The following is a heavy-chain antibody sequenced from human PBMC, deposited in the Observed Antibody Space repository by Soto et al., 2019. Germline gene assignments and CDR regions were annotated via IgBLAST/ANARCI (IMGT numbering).Heavy chain of an antibody. CDR2: IVVGSGNT. J-gene: IGHJ4*02. CDR3: AASTDSEYNPDY. Sequence: SVKVSCKASGFTFTSSAMQWVRQARGQRLEWIGWIVVGSGNTNYAQKFQERVTITRDMSTSTAYMELSSLRSEDTAVYYCAASTDSEYNPDYWGQGTLVTVSS. CDR1: GFTFTSSA. V-gene: IGHV1-58*02. D-gene: IGHD6-6*01.